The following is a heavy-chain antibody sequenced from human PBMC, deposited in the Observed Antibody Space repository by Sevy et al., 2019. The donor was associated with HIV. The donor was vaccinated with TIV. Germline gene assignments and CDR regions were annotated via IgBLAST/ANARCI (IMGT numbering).Heavy chain of an antibody. CDR2: IRTKAYGGTT. CDR1: GFTFGDYA. CDR3: TRGRYTYVPFDY. V-gene: IGHV3-49*03. Sequence: GGSLRLSCTASGFTFGDYAMNWFRQAPGKGLEWVGFIRTKAYGGTTEYAASVKGRFTITRGDSKSIAYLQMNSLKTEDTAVYYCTRGRYTYVPFDYWGQGTLVTVSS. D-gene: IGHD3-10*02. J-gene: IGHJ4*02.